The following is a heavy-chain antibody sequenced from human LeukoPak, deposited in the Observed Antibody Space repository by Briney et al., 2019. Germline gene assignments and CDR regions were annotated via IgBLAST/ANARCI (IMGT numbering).Heavy chain of an antibody. Sequence: ASVKVSCNASGYTFTGYYMHWVRQAPGQGLEWMGWINPNSGGTNYAQKFQGRVTMTRDTSISTAYMELSRLRSDDTAVYYCARATYYYDSSGRWGFDYWGQGTLVTVSS. CDR1: GYTFTGYY. J-gene: IGHJ4*02. D-gene: IGHD3-22*01. CDR3: ARATYYYDSSGRWGFDY. CDR2: INPNSGGT. V-gene: IGHV1-2*02.